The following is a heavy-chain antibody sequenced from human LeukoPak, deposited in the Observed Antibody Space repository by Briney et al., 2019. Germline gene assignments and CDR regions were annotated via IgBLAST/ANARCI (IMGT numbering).Heavy chain of an antibody. CDR3: ARSPSSGWYYFDY. J-gene: IGHJ4*02. V-gene: IGHV3-21*01. D-gene: IGHD6-19*01. CDR2: ISSSSSYI. CDR1: GFTFSTYS. Sequence: GGSLRLSCVVSGFTFSTYSMNWVRQAPGKGLEWVSSISSSSSYIYYADSVKGRFTISRDNAKNSLYLQMNSLRAEDTAVYYCARSPSSGWYYFDYWGQGTLVTVSS.